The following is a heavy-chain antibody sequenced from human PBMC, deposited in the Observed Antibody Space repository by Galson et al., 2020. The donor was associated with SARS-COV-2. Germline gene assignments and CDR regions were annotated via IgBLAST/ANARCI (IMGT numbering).Heavy chain of an antibody. V-gene: IGHV3-7*01. J-gene: IGHJ6*02. Sequence: EGSLRLSCAASGFNFNTYWLSWVRQAPGKGPEWVANIKYDGSETYYADSVKGRFTISRDNAKNLVYLQMNSLRVDDTAVYYCARDTGPPVDVWGPGTTVTVSS. CDR2: IKYDGSET. CDR3: ARDTGPPVDV. CDR1: GFNFNTYW. D-gene: IGHD4-17*01.